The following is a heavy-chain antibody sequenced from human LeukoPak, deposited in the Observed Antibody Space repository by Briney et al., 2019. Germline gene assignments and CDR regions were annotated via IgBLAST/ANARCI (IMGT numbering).Heavy chain of an antibody. V-gene: IGHV3-43*02. J-gene: IGHJ6*02. CDR1: GFMFDDHG. CDR3: AKDLGNDYYNYGMDV. D-gene: IGHD4-23*01. CDR2: ISADGGRT. Sequence: GGSLRLSCTASGFMFDDHGMHWVRQAPGKGLEWVSVISADGGRTRYADSVKGRFTISRDNFRNSLYLQMNSLRTDDTALYYCAKDLGNDYYNYGMDVWGQGTTTTVSS.